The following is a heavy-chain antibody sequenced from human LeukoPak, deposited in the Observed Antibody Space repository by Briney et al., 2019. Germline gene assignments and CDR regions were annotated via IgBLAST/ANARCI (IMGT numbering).Heavy chain of an antibody. CDR3: ARRGSGWDKVHWFDP. CDR1: GGAISSSSYY. V-gene: IGHV4-39*01. J-gene: IGHJ5*02. CDR2: IYYSGST. D-gene: IGHD6-19*01. Sequence: SETLSLTCTVSGGAISSSSYYWGWIRQPPRKGLEWIGSIYYSGSTYYNPSLKSRVTISVDTSKNQFSLKLSSVTAADTAVYYCARRGSGWDKVHWFDPWGQGTLVTVSS.